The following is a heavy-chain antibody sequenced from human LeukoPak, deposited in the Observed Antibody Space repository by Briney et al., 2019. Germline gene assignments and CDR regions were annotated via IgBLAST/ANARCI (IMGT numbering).Heavy chain of an antibody. CDR3: AKTGYDSRWYDGMDV. J-gene: IGHJ6*02. CDR2: ISYDGTNK. Sequence: GGSLRLSCAASGFTFSDYYMSWIRQAPGKGLEWVAVISYDGTNKYYADSVKGRFTISRDNSQNTLYLQMDNLRPEDTAVYYCAKTGYDSRWYDGMDVWGQGTTVTVSS. V-gene: IGHV3-30*18. D-gene: IGHD6-13*01. CDR1: GFTFSDYY.